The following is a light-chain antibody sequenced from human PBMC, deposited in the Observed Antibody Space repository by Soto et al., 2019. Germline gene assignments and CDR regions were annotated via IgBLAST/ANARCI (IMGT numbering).Light chain of an antibody. Sequence: DIQMTQSPSTLSASVGERVTITCRASRSVANWLAWYQQKPGKAPKLLISKASALESGAPSRFSGSGFGTEFSLIISGLQADDSAAYHCQQYNSYPWAFGQGPRVEFK. CDR1: RSVANW. CDR2: KAS. CDR3: QQYNSYPWA. J-gene: IGKJ1*01. V-gene: IGKV1-5*03.